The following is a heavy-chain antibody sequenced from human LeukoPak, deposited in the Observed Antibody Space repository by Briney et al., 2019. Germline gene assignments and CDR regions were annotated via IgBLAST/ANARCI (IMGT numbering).Heavy chain of an antibody. D-gene: IGHD6-13*01. CDR1: GGSFSGYY. Sequence: SETLSLTCAVYGGSFSGYYWSWIRQPPGKGLEWIREINHSGSTNYNPSLKSRVTISVDTSKNQSSLKLSSVTAADTAVYYCARGRGLSSSWYSYYYYGMDVWGQGTTVTVSS. J-gene: IGHJ6*02. V-gene: IGHV4-34*01. CDR3: ARGRGLSSSWYSYYYYGMDV. CDR2: INHSGST.